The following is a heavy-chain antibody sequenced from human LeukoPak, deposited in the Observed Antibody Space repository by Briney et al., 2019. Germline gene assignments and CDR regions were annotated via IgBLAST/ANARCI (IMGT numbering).Heavy chain of an antibody. CDR1: GFTFSSYG. J-gene: IGHJ3*02. CDR3: ARGAGLDAFDI. V-gene: IGHV3-33*01. Sequence: GGSLRLSCAASGFTFSSYGMHWVRQAPGKGLEWVAVIWHDGSNKYYADSVKGRFTISRDNSKNTLYLQMNSLRAEDTAVYYCARGAGLDAFDIWGRGTMVTVSS. CDR2: IWHDGSNK.